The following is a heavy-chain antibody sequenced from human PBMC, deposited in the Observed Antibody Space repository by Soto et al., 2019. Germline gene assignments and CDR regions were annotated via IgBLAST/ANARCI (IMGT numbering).Heavy chain of an antibody. CDR1: GGSISSYY. V-gene: IGHV4-4*07. D-gene: IGHD1-1*01. J-gene: IGHJ5*02. CDR3: ARDRSEIGNDSGFDP. CDR2: IYSSGST. Sequence: QVQLQESGPGLVKPSETLSLTCTVSGGSISSYYWSWIRQPAGKGLEWIGRIYSSGSTNYNPSLQGRVTMSVDTSNNQFSQKLTSEPSADTAVDYCARDRSEIGNDSGFDPWGQGTLVTVSS.